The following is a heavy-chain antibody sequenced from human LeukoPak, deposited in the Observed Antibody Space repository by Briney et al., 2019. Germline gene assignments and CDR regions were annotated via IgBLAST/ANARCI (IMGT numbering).Heavy chain of an antibody. V-gene: IGHV4-61*02. Sequence: SQTLSLTCTISGGLISSGHYYWSCIRPPAGKGLEWIGGIKHSGSTHYNPALKSRVTISIDTSKNQFSLKLSSVTAADTAVYFCAREGEYYDFNWGQGTLVTVSS. J-gene: IGHJ4*02. CDR3: AREGEYYDFN. D-gene: IGHD3-3*01. CDR2: IKHSGST. CDR1: GGLISSGHYY.